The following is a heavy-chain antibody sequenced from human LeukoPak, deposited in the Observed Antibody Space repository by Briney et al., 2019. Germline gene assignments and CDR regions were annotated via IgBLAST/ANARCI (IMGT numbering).Heavy chain of an antibody. CDR2: IWYDGSNK. CDR3: AKDHPIRHYMDV. V-gene: IGHV3-33*06. Sequence: GGSLRLSCAASGFTFSSYGMHWVRQAPGKGLEGVAVIWYDGSNKYYADSVKGRFTISRDNSKNTLYLQMNSLRAEDTAVYYCAKDHPIRHYMDVWGKGTTVTVSS. J-gene: IGHJ6*03. CDR1: GFTFSSYG.